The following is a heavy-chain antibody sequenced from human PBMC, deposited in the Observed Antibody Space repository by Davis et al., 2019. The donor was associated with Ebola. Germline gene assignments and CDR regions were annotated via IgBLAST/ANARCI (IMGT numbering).Heavy chain of an antibody. Sequence: PGGSLRLSCKGSGYSFTSYWISWVRQMPGKGLEWMGRIDPSDSYTNYSPSFQGHVTISADKSISTAYLQWSSLKASDTAMYYCARQIGSSSSTSGNWFDPWGQGTLVTVSS. D-gene: IGHD2-2*01. V-gene: IGHV5-10-1*01. CDR2: IDPSDSYT. J-gene: IGHJ5*02. CDR1: GYSFTSYW. CDR3: ARQIGSSSSTSGNWFDP.